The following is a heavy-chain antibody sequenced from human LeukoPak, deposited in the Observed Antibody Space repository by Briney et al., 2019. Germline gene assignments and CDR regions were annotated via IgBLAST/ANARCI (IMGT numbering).Heavy chain of an antibody. Sequence: PGGSLRLSCGASVFTFSNYDMLWVRQAPGKGVDWVAFIRYEGNNKLYADSVKGRFTISRDNSKNTLYLHINSLRAEDTAVYYCVKDNPLDYWGQGTLVIVSS. D-gene: IGHD1-14*01. V-gene: IGHV3-30*02. CDR2: IRYEGNNK. CDR3: VKDNPLDY. CDR1: VFTFSNYD. J-gene: IGHJ4*02.